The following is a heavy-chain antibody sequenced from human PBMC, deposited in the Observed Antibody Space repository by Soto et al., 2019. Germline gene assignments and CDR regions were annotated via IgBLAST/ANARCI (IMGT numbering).Heavy chain of an antibody. J-gene: IGHJ4*02. Sequence: EVQLLESGGCLVQPGGSLRLSCAASGFTFSSYAMSWVRQAPGKGLEWVSAISGSGGSTYYADSVKGRFTISRDNTKNTLYLQMHSLRAEDTAVYYCARRSSGWYFDYCGQGPLVTVSS. CDR1: GFTFSSYA. CDR2: ISGSGGST. V-gene: IGHV3-23*01. D-gene: IGHD6-19*01. CDR3: ARRSSGWYFDY.